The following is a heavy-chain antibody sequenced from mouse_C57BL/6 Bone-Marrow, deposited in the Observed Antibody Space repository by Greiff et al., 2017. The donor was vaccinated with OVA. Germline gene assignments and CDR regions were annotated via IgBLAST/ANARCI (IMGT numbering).Heavy chain of an antibody. Sequence: EVKLMESGGDLVKPGGSLKLSCAASGFTFSSYGMSWVRQTPDKRLEWVATISSGGSYTYYPDSVTGRFTISRANAKNTLYLQMSSLKSEDTAMYDCARDYYGSDYWGQGTTLTVSS. CDR3: ARDYYGSDY. D-gene: IGHD1-1*01. CDR1: GFTFSSYG. CDR2: ISSGGSYT. J-gene: IGHJ2*01. V-gene: IGHV5-6*01.